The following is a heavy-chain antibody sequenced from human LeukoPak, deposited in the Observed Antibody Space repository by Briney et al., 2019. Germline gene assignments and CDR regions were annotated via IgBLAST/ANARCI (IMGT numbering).Heavy chain of an antibody. CDR3: ARVGGITMMVVLIGDAFDI. Sequence: SETLSLTCSVSGGSISRSSYYWGWVRQTPGKGLEWIGSISYSGDIYSNPSLKSRVTISGDTSKNQFSLRLSSVTAADTAVYYCARVGGITMMVVLIGDAFDIWGQGTMVTVSS. CDR1: GGSISRSSYY. CDR2: ISYSGDI. V-gene: IGHV4-39*07. D-gene: IGHD3-22*01. J-gene: IGHJ3*02.